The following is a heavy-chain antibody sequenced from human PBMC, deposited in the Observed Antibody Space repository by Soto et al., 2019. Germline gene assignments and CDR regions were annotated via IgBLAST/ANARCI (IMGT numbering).Heavy chain of an antibody. CDR2: ISSSSSYI. J-gene: IGHJ6*02. V-gene: IGHV3-21*01. CDR1: GFTFSTYS. Sequence: EVQLVESGGGLVKPGGSLRLSCAASGFTFSTYSMNWVRQAPGKGLEWVSSISSSSSYIYYADSVKGRFTISRDNAKNPLSLQMNSLRAEDTAVYYCARYDSSGYYWPYYYYGMDVWGQGTTVTVSS. D-gene: IGHD3-22*01. CDR3: ARYDSSGYYWPYYYYGMDV.